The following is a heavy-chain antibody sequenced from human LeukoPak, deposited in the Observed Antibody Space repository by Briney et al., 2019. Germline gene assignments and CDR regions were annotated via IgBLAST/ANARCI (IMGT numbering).Heavy chain of an antibody. CDR1: GFTFSDYY. Sequence: GGSLRLSCAASGFTFSDYYMNWIRQAPGKGLEWVSYISSSGRTIYYADFVKGRFTISRDNAKNSLYLQMNSLGAEDTAVYYCARDALAALEDHYGDYLRDYYYGMDVWGQGTTVTVSS. J-gene: IGHJ6*02. CDR2: ISSSGRTI. CDR3: ARDALAALEDHYGDYLRDYYYGMDV. D-gene: IGHD4-17*01. V-gene: IGHV3-11*01.